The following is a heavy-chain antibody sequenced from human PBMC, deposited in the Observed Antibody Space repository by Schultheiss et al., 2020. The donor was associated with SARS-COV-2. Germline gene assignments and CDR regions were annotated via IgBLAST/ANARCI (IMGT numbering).Heavy chain of an antibody. CDR2: TYYRSRWYT. CDR1: GDSVSSDSAA. J-gene: IGHJ3*02. V-gene: IGHV6-1*01. D-gene: IGHD3-9*01. CDR3: ARDTVDWDHAFDI. Sequence: SQTLSLTCAISGDSVSSDSAAWNWIRQSPSRGLEWLGRTYYRSRWYTDYEASVQGRMTISPDTSKNQFSLQLKSVTPEDTAVYYCARDTVDWDHAFDIWGQGTMVTVSS.